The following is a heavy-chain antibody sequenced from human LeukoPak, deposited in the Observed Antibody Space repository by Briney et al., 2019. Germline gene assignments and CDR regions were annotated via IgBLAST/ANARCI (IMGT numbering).Heavy chain of an antibody. CDR1: GYTFTGYY. D-gene: IGHD3-3*01. Sequence: ASVKVSCKASGYTFTGYYMHWVRQAPGQGLEWMGWINPNSGGTNYAQKFQGRVTMTRDTSISTAYMELSRLRSDDTAVYYCARSVANYDFWSGYPHDAPDDAFDIWGQGTMVTVSS. V-gene: IGHV1-2*02. CDR2: INPNSGGT. J-gene: IGHJ3*02. CDR3: ARSVANYDFWSGYPHDAPDDAFDI.